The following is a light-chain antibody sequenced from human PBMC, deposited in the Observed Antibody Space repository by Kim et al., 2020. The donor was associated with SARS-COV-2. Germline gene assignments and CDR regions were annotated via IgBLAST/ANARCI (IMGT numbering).Light chain of an antibody. J-gene: IGKJ2*01. CDR2: GAS. V-gene: IGKV3-15*01. CDR3: QQYNNWPPYT. CDR1: QSVGSN. Sequence: EIVMTQSPATLSVSPGERATLSCRASQSVGSNLAWYQQKPGQAPRLLIYGASTRATGIPGRFSGSGSGTEFTLTISSLQSEDFEVYYCQQYNNWPPYTFGQGTKLEI.